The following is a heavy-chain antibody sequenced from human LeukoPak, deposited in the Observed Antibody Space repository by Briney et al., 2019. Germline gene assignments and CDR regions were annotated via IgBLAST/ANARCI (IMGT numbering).Heavy chain of an antibody. Sequence: SETLSLTCTVSGGSISSGGYYWSWIRQHPGKGLEWIGYIYYSGSTYYNPSLKSRVTISVDTSKNQSSLKLSSVTAADTAVYYCAREVTTVAYFDYWGQGTLVTVSS. CDR1: GGSISSGGYY. J-gene: IGHJ4*02. CDR2: IYYSGST. CDR3: AREVTTVAYFDY. V-gene: IGHV4-31*03. D-gene: IGHD4-23*01.